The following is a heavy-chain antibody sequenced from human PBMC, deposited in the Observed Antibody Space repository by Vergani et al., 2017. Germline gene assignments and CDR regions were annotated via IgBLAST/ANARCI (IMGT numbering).Heavy chain of an antibody. CDR3: ARGHDSSGYYYDY. J-gene: IGHJ4*02. CDR1: GGPISSGGYS. CDR2: IYHSGST. D-gene: IGHD3-22*01. Sequence: LQLQESGSGLVKPSQTLSLTFAVSGGPISSGGYSWSWIREPPGKGLEWIGYIYHSGSTYYNPSLKSRVTISVDRSKNQFSLKLSSVTAADTAVYYCARGHDSSGYYYDYWGQGTLVTVSS. V-gene: IGHV4-30-2*01.